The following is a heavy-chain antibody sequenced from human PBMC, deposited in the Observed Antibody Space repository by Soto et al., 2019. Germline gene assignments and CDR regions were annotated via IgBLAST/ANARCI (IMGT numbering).Heavy chain of an antibody. D-gene: IGHD5-18*01. CDR3: ASFVDTAMVDFDY. CDR1: GYTFTSYY. CDR2: INPSGGST. Sequence: ASVKVSCKASGYTFTSYYMHWVRQAPGQGLEWMGIINPSGGSTSYAQKFQGRVTISADKSISTAYLQWSSLKASDTALYYCASFVDTAMVDFDYWGQGTLVTVS. V-gene: IGHV1-46*01. J-gene: IGHJ4*02.